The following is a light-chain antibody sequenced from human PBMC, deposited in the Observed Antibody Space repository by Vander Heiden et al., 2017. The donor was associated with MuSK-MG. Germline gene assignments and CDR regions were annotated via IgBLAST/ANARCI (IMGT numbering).Light chain of an antibody. V-gene: IGKV3-15*01. CDR1: QSVSSN. CDR3: QQHNNWPPLT. Sequence: EIVMTQSPATVYVSPGERATLSCRASQSVSSNLAWYQQKPGQAPRLLIYGASTRDTGIPARFSGSGYGKEFTLTISSRQSEDFAVYYCQQHNNWPPLTFGGGTKVEIK. J-gene: IGKJ4*01. CDR2: GAS.